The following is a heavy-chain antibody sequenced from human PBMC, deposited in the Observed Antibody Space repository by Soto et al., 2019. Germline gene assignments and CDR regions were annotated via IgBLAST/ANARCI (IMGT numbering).Heavy chain of an antibody. D-gene: IGHD6-19*01. CDR3: ARKDNSGLDY. CDR2: ISYDGSNK. Sequence: HPGGSLRLSCAASGFTFSNYGIHWVRQAPGKGPEWVALISYDGSNKYYADSVKGRFTISRDNSKNTMYLQMNSLRDEDAAMYYCARKDNSGLDYWGQGTLVTVSS. J-gene: IGHJ4*02. CDR1: GFTFSNYG. V-gene: IGHV3-30*03.